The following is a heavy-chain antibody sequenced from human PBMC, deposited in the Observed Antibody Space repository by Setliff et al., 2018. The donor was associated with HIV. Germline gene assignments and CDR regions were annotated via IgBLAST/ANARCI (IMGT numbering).Heavy chain of an antibody. Sequence: KPSETLSLPCTVSGGSIISSYWSWIRQPAEKGLEWIGRIYSRGSTNYNPSIKSRVTISVDTSKNQLSLKLSSVTGADTAIFYCARRVGITIFGAPNQYYYMDVWGKGTTVTVSS. J-gene: IGHJ6*03. D-gene: IGHD3-3*01. V-gene: IGHV4-4*07. CDR2: IYSRGST. CDR1: GGSIISSY. CDR3: ARRVGITIFGAPNQYYYMDV.